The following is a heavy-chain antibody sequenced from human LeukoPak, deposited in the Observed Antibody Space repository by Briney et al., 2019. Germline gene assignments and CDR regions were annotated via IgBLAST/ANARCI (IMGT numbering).Heavy chain of an antibody. Sequence: AASVKVSCKASGYTFTSYDINWVQQATGQGLEWMGWMNPNSGNTGYAQKFQGRVTITRNTSISTAYMELSSLRSEDTAVYYCARGSGYDYYFDYWGQGTLVTVSS. J-gene: IGHJ4*02. CDR2: MNPNSGNT. CDR1: GYTFTSYD. CDR3: ARGSGYDYYFDY. D-gene: IGHD5-12*01. V-gene: IGHV1-8*03.